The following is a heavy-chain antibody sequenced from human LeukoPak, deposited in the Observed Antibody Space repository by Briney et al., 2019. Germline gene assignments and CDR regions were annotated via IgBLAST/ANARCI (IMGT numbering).Heavy chain of an antibody. CDR1: GFTFSSYA. D-gene: IGHD3-16*01. J-gene: IGHJ5*02. CDR3: GKEGGA. V-gene: IGHV3-23*01. CDR2: IGGRGGST. Sequence: GGSLRLSCAASGFTFSSYAMSWVRQAPGKGPEWVSAIGGRGGSTYYADSVGGRFTISRDNSKDMVYLQMNSLKVEDTATYYCGKEGGAWGQGTKVTVSS.